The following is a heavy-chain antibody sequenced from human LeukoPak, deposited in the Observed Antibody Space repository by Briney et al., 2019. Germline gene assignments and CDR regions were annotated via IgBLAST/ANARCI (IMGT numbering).Heavy chain of an antibody. CDR1: GGSISSGDYY. V-gene: IGHV4-30-4*01. J-gene: IGHJ5*02. CDR3: AGAYWFDP. CDR2: IYYSGST. D-gene: IGHD2-21*01. Sequence: SQTLSLTCTVSGGSISSGDYYRSWIRQPPGKGLEWIGYIYYSGSTHYNPSLKSRVTISVDTSKNQFSLKLSSVTAADTAVYYCAGAYWFDPWGQGTLVTVSS.